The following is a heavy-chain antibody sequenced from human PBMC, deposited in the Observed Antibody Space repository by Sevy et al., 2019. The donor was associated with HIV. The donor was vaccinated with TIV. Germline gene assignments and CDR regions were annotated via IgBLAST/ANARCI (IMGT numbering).Heavy chain of an antibody. CDR2: IYPADSYT. Sequence: GESLKISCQVSGYSFTDYWIGWVRQMPGKGLEWMGIIYPADSYTRYSPSFQGQVTISVDKSLSTPYLQWTSLKASDTAIYHCARRNTCATNWYFDLWGRGTLVTVSS. D-gene: IGHD2-2*02. V-gene: IGHV5-51*01. CDR1: GYSFTDYW. CDR3: ARRNTCATNWYFDL. J-gene: IGHJ2*01.